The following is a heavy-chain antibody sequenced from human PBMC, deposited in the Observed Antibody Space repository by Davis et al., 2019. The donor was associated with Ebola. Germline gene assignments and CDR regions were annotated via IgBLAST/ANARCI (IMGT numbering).Heavy chain of an antibody. Sequence: GESLKISCAASGFTFSSYWMHWVRQAPGKGLVWVSRINSDGSSTSYADSVKGRFTISRDNAKNTLYLQMNSLRAEDTAVYYCARDPSLGKWLPYYYYYYGMDVWGQGTTVTVSS. CDR2: INSDGSST. J-gene: IGHJ6*02. V-gene: IGHV3-74*01. CDR1: GFTFSSYW. D-gene: IGHD5-12*01. CDR3: ARDPSLGKWLPYYYYYYGMDV.